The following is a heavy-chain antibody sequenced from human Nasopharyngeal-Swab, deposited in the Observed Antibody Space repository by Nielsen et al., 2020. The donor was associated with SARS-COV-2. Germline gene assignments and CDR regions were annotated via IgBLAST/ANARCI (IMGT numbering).Heavy chain of an antibody. J-gene: IGHJ6*03. CDR1: GSSISNYY. Sequence: SETLSLTCSVSGSSISNYYWSWIRQSPGERLEWIGYIYDSGNTKYSPFLRSRVTISVDTSKSQLSLKLSSVTAADTAVYYCARVPYYYGSGSDYNVYYYYMDVWGKGTTVTVSS. CDR2: IYDSGNT. D-gene: IGHD3-10*01. V-gene: IGHV4-59*01. CDR3: ARVPYYYGSGSDYNVYYYYMDV.